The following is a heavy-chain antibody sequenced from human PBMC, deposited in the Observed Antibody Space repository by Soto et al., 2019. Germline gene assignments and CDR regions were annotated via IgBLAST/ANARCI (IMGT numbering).Heavy chain of an antibody. CDR1: GFTFSSYS. CDR2: ISSSSSYI. Sequence: GSLRLSGSASGFTFSSYSMNWVRQAPGKGLEWVSSISSSSSYIYYADSVKGRFTISRDNAKNSLYLQMNSLRAEDTAVYYCARDVATTPYVFDYWGQGTVVTVSS. V-gene: IGHV3-21*01. D-gene: IGHD4-4*01. J-gene: IGHJ4*02. CDR3: ARDVATTPYVFDY.